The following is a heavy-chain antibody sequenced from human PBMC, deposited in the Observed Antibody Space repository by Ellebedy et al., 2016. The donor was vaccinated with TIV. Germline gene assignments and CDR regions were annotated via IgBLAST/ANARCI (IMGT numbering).Heavy chain of an antibody. J-gene: IGHJ4*02. Sequence: PGGSLRLSCAAPGLTLSSYAMSWVRQAPGKGLEWVSGISGGGVNTYYADSVKDRFTISRDKSKNTLYLQMNSLRAEDTAVYYCARRFSSSWQFDYWGQGTLVTVSS. CDR2: ISGGGVNT. CDR3: ARRFSSSWQFDY. CDR1: GLTLSSYA. V-gene: IGHV3-23*01. D-gene: IGHD6-13*01.